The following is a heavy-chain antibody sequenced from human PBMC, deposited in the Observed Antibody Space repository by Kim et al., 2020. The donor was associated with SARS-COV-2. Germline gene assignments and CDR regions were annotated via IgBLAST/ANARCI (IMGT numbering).Heavy chain of an antibody. D-gene: IGHD3-10*01. Sequence: NYSPSFQGHVTISADKSISTAYLQWSSLKASDTAMYYCARLYYGSGSYYNWGQGTLVTVSS. CDR3: ARLYYGSGSYYN. J-gene: IGHJ4*02. V-gene: IGHV5-10-1*01.